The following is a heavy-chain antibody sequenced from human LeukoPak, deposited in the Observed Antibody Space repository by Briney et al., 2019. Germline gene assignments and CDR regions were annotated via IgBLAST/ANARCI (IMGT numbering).Heavy chain of an antibody. CDR1: GFTFSSYA. J-gene: IGHJ3*02. Sequence: GGSLRLSCAASGFTFSSYAMHWVRQAPGKGLEWVAVISYDGSNKYYADSVKGRFTISRDNSKNTLYLQMNSLRAEDTAVYYCARGGWSRTFDAFDIWGQGTMVTVSS. CDR3: ARGGWSRTFDAFDI. V-gene: IGHV3-30-3*01. CDR2: ISYDGSNK. D-gene: IGHD3-22*01.